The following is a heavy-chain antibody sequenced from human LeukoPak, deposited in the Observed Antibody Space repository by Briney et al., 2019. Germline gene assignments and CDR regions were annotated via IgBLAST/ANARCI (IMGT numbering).Heavy chain of an antibody. CDR1: GFTFGSYA. Sequence: GGSLRLSCAASGFTFGSYAMSWVRQAPGKGLEWVSAISGSGGSTYYADSVKGRFTISRDNSKNTLYLQMNSLRAEDTAVYYCAKDPTAAGTRVGYYFDYWGQGTLVTVSS. V-gene: IGHV3-23*01. CDR3: AKDPTAAGTRVGYYFDY. CDR2: ISGSGGST. D-gene: IGHD6-13*01. J-gene: IGHJ4*02.